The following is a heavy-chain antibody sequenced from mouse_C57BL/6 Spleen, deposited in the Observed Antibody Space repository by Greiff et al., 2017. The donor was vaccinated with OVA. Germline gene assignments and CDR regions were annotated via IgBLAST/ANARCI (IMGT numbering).Heavy chain of an antibody. D-gene: IGHD2-5*01. Sequence: VQLQQSGAELVRPGASVPLSCKASGYTFTDYEMHWVKQTPVHGLEWIGAIDPETGGTAYNQKFKGKAILTADKSSSTAYMELRSLTSEDSAVYYCTRWDSNYRFAYWGQGTLVTVSA. J-gene: IGHJ3*01. V-gene: IGHV1-15*01. CDR3: TRWDSNYRFAY. CDR1: GYTFTDYE. CDR2: IDPETGGT.